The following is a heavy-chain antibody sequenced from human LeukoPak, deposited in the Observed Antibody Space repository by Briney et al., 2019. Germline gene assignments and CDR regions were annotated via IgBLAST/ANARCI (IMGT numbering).Heavy chain of an antibody. J-gene: IGHJ4*02. D-gene: IGHD6-25*01. CDR1: GYTFTRYY. CDR2: INPNSGGT. Sequence: ASVKVSCKASGYTFTRYYMHRVRQAPGQGLEWMGWINPNSGGTNYAQKLQGRVTMTRDTSISTAYMELSSLRSDDTAVYNCARDTATGSIAAAVDYWGERTLVTVSS. CDR3: ARDTATGSIAAAVDY. V-gene: IGHV1-2*02.